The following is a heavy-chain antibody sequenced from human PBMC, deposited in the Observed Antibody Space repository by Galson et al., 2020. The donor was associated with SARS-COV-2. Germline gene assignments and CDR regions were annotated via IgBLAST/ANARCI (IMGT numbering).Heavy chain of an antibody. J-gene: IGHJ6*03. CDR1: GGSISRGYYY. CDR3: ARATSKYYYYCLDV. Sequence: LSLTCTASGGSISRGYYYWSWIRQPAGKGLEWVGHIYTSGRTNYNPTLRSRVTMSVDPPTNQISLELSSVTAADAAVPYCARATSKYYYYCLDVWGKGTTVTVSS. V-gene: IGHV4-61*09. D-gene: IGHD2-15*01. CDR2: IYTSGRT.